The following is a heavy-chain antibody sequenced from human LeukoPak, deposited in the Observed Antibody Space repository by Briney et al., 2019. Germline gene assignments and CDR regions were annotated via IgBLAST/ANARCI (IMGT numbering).Heavy chain of an antibody. Sequence: KASETLSLTCGVSGGSITTTNYWRWVRQPPGQGLEWIGEVSLSGLTNYNPSLSSRVIMALDTSKNHLSLNLTSVTAADTAVYYCSRENGAFSPFGYWGQGTLVTVPS. J-gene: IGHJ4*02. D-gene: IGHD2-8*01. CDR1: GGSITTTNY. CDR2: VSLSGLT. CDR3: SRENGAFSPFGY. V-gene: IGHV4-4*02.